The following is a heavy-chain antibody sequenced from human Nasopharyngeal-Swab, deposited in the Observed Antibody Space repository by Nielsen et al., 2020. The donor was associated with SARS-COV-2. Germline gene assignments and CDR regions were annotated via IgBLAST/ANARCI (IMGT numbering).Heavy chain of an antibody. CDR2: IYYSGST. D-gene: IGHD2-15*01. V-gene: IGHV4-31*02. CDR3: ARDGVVAATDAFDI. J-gene: IGHJ3*02. Sequence: WIRQPPGKGLEWIGYIYYSGSTYYNPSLKSRVTISVDTSKNQFSLKLSSVTAADTAVYYCARDGVVAATDAFDIWDQGTMVTVSS.